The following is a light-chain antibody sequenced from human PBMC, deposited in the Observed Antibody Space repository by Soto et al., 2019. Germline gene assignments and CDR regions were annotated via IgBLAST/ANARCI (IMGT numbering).Light chain of an antibody. CDR1: QSVSSY. Sequence: EIVLTQSPATLSLSPGERATLSCRASQSVSSYLVWYQQHPGQAPRLLIYDASNRATGIPARFSGSGSGTDFTLTISSLEPEDFAVYYCQQRSNWYTFGQGTKLEIK. V-gene: IGKV3-11*01. CDR3: QQRSNWYT. J-gene: IGKJ2*01. CDR2: DAS.